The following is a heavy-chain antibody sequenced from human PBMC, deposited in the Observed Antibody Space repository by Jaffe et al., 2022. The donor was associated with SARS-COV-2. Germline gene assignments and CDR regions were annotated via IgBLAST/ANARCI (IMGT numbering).Heavy chain of an antibody. CDR2: IYYSGST. V-gene: IGHV4-39*01. Sequence: QLQLQESGPGLVKPSETLSLTCTVSGGSISSSSYYWGWIRQPPGKGLEWIGSIYYSGSTYYNPSLKSRVTISVDTSKNQFSLKLSSVTAADTAVYYCARCGEAVWSGYYGVWFDPWGQGTLVTVSS. CDR3: ARCGEAVWSGYYGVWFDP. J-gene: IGHJ5*02. D-gene: IGHD3-3*01. CDR1: GGSISSSSYY.